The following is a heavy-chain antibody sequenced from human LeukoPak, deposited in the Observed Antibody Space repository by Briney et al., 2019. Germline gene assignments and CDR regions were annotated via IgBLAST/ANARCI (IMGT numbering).Heavy chain of an antibody. CDR3: VRDLTDCSSTRCYFGPVDY. V-gene: IGHV3-74*01. CDR1: GFTVTNYV. D-gene: IGHD2-2*01. J-gene: IGHJ4*02. Sequence: GGCLRLSCAVSGFTVTNYVMHWVRQAPGEGLVWVSRITHDGSHITYADSVKGRSTISRDNAKSTLYLQMNSLRVDDTAIYYCVRDLTDCSSTRCYFGPVDYWGQGTLVAVSS. CDR2: ITHDGSHI.